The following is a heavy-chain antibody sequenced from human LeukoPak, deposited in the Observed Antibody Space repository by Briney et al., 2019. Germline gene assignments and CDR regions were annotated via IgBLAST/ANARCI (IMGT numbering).Heavy chain of an antibody. CDR2: LYSSGKT. V-gene: IGHV4-59*01. Sequence: SESLSLTCTVAGDSISSYYWTWIRQPPGKGLEWLGYLYSSGKTNYNPSLKSRVTMSVDTSKNQFSLRLTSVTAADTAVYYCARGRLTPPIWFGPWGQGILVTVSS. J-gene: IGHJ5*02. D-gene: IGHD4/OR15-4a*01. CDR3: ARGRLTPPIWFGP. CDR1: GDSISSYY.